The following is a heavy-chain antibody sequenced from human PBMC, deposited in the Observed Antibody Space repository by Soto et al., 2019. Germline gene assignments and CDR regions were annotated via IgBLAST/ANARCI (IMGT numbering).Heavy chain of an antibody. CDR2: INAGNGNT. J-gene: IGHJ6*02. CDR3: ARDILGCSGGSCYSGYYYYGMDV. D-gene: IGHD2-15*01. V-gene: IGHV1-3*01. CDR1: GYTFTSYA. Sequence: GASVKVSCKASGYTFTSYAMHWVRQAPGQRLEWMGWINAGNGNTKYSQKFQGRVTITRDTSASTAYMELSSLRSEDTAVYYCARDILGCSGGSCYSGYYYYGMDVWGQGTTVTVSS.